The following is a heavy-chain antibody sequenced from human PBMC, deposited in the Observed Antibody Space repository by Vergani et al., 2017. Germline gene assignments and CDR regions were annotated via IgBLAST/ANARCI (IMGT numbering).Heavy chain of an antibody. J-gene: IGHJ3*02. CDR3: AGGMTTESTDLDGFDI. CDR2: INIGGRT. D-gene: IGHD4-17*01. Sequence: LVESGGGLVQPGGSLRLSCAASSFSVSSHYMTWVRQAPGKGLEWVSTINIGGRTSYADSVKVRLTLTRDDSKNTLHLQMNSLRPEDTAVYYCAGGMTTESTDLDGFDIWGQGTMVSVSS. CDR1: SFSVSSHY. V-gene: IGHV3-66*02.